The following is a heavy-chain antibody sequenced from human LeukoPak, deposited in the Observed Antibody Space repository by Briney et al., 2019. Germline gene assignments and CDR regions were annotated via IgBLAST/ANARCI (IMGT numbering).Heavy chain of an antibody. D-gene: IGHD4-23*01. CDR1: GFIFSSYA. Sequence: PGESLRLSCRASGFIFSSYALNWVRRAPGQGLEWASSISSSSGDIYYTDSVKGRFTISRDNARKSLYLQMNSLRVEDTAVYYCVRDYGGSSGAFDLWGQGTMVTVSS. J-gene: IGHJ3*01. CDR2: ISSSSGDI. V-gene: IGHV3-21*01. CDR3: VRDYGGSSGAFDL.